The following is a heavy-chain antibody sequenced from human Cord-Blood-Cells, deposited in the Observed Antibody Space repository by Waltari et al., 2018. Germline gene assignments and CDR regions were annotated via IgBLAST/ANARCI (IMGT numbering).Heavy chain of an antibody. J-gene: IGHJ4*02. CDR2: ISYDGSNK. D-gene: IGHD4-4*01. Sequence: QVQLVESGGGVVQPGRSLRLSCAASGFTFSSYAMHWFRQAPGKGLELVAVISYDGSNKYYADSVKGRFTISRDNSKNTLYLQMNSLRAEDTAVYYCARDVRRTVTTYYFDYWGQGTLVTVSS. CDR1: GFTFSSYA. CDR3: ARDVRRTVTTYYFDY. V-gene: IGHV3-30-3*01.